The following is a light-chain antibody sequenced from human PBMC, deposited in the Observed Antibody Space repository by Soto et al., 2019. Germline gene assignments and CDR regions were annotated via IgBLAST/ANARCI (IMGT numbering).Light chain of an antibody. CDR2: GAS. V-gene: IGKV3D-20*02. J-gene: IGKJ5*01. CDR3: QQRSNWPIT. CDR1: QSVSNNY. Sequence: IVLTQSPGTLSLSPGERATLSCRASQSVSNNYLAWYQQKPGQAPRLLIYGASNRATGIPDRFSGSGFGTDFTLTISSLEPEDFAVYYCQQRSNWPITFGQGTRLEIK.